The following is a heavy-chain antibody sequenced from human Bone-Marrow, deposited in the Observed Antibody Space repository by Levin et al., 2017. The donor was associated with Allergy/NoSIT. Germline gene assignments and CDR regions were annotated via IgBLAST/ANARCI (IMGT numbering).Heavy chain of an antibody. CDR3: AKVHCSSTDCYDGVRRLFEY. D-gene: IGHD2-2*01. V-gene: IGHV3-23*01. CDR1: GFTFSSYA. CDR2: ISGSGTNT. J-gene: IGHJ4*02. Sequence: GGSLRLSCAASGFTFSSYAMNWVRQAPGKGLEWVSAISGSGTNTYYADSVKGRFTISRDNSQNTLHLQMNTLRAEDTAVYYCAKVHCSSTDCYDGVRRLFEYWGQGTLVTVSS.